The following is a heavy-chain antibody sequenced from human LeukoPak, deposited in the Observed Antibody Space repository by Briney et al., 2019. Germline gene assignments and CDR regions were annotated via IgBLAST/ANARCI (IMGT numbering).Heavy chain of an antibody. CDR3: AREMVGATYYFDY. CDR2: IIPILGIA. D-gene: IGHD1-26*01. J-gene: IGHJ4*02. Sequence: SVKVSCKASGGTFSSYAISWVRQAPGQGLEWMGRIIPILGIANYAQKFQGRVTITADKPTSTAYMELSSLRSEDTAVYYCAREMVGATYYFDYWGQGTLVTVSS. CDR1: GGTFSSYA. V-gene: IGHV1-69*04.